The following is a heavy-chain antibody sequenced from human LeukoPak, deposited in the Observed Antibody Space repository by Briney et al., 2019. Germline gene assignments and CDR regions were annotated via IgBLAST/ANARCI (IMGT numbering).Heavy chain of an antibody. CDR2: VTGSGGTT. D-gene: IGHD5-18*01. J-gene: IGHJ4*02. V-gene: IGHV3-23*01. CDR3: ARDLSGVTGYTYGRGIDY. Sequence: PGGSLRLSCAASGFTFRNSAMSWVRQAPGKGLEWVSAVTGSGGTTYYADSVKGRFTISRDNAKTSLYLQMNSLRAEDTAVYYCARDLSGVTGYTYGRGIDYWGQGTLVTVSS. CDR1: GFTFRNSA.